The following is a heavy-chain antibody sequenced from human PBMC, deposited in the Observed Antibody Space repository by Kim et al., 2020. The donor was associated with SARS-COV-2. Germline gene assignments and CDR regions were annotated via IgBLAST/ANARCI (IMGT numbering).Heavy chain of an antibody. V-gene: IGHV1-3*01. CDR3: ARGRMRTSCYVGCRWFDP. Sequence: ASVKVSCKASGYTFTSYAMHWVRQAPGQRLEWMGWINAGNGNTKYSQKFQGRVTITRDTSASTAYMALSSLRSEDTAVYYCARGRMRTSCYVGCRWFDPWGQGTLVTVSS. D-gene: IGHD2-2*01. J-gene: IGHJ5*02. CDR2: INAGNGNT. CDR1: GYTFTSYA.